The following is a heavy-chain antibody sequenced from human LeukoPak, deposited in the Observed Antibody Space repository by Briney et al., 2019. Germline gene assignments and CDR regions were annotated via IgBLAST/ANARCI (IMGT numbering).Heavy chain of an antibody. Sequence: GGSLRLSCAASGFTFSSYWMHWDRQAPGKGLVWVSRINSDGSNTNYADSVKGRFTIPRDNAKNTLYLQMNSLRAEDTAVYYCARGGSGYPSYWGQGTLVTVSS. V-gene: IGHV3-74*01. CDR1: GFTFSSYW. D-gene: IGHD3-22*01. CDR2: INSDGSNT. J-gene: IGHJ4*02. CDR3: ARGGSGYPSY.